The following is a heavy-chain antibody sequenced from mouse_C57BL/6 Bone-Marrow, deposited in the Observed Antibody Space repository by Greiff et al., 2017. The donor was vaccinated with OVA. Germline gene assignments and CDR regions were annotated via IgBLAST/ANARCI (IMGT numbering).Heavy chain of an antibody. V-gene: IGHV3-6*01. CDR2: ISYDGSN. CDR3: ARVTSGSSYED. Sequence: EVQLQESGPGLVKPSQSLSLTCSVTGYSITSGYYWNWIRQFPGNKLEWMGYISYDGSNNYNPSLKNRISITRDTSKNQFFLKLNSVTTEDTATYYCARVTSGSSYEDWGQGTTLTVSS. J-gene: IGHJ2*01. CDR1: GYSITSGYY. D-gene: IGHD1-1*01.